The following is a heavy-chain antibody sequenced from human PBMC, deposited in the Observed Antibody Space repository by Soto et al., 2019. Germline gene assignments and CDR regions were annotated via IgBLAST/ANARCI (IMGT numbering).Heavy chain of an antibody. CDR1: GYTFTSYD. J-gene: IGHJ4*02. CDR2: MNPNSGNT. D-gene: IGHD1-26*01. Sequence: QVQLVQSGAEVKKPGASVKVPCKASGYTFTSYDINWVRQATGQGLEWMGWMNPNSGNTGYAQKFQSRVTMTRNTSISTAYMELSSLRSEDTAVYYCAMTPSKIVGATSDYWGQGTLVTVSS. CDR3: AMTPSKIVGATSDY. V-gene: IGHV1-8*01.